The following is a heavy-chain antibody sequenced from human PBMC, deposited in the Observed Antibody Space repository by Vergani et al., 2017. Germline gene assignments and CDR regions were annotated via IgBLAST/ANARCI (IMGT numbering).Heavy chain of an antibody. CDR2: ISSSSSNI. Sequence: EVQLVESGGGLVKPGGSLSPPCAASGFPLSSYRLNWVGQAQGRGLEWVSCISSSSSNIYYADSVEGPFTISRDDAKNSRYLQLNTLRVEDTVVYYCAKDVIPADPGAFDIWGQGTMVTVSP. V-gene: IGHV3-21*01. J-gene: IGHJ3*02. CDR3: AKDVIPADPGAFDI. CDR1: GFPLSSYR. D-gene: IGHD2-2*01.